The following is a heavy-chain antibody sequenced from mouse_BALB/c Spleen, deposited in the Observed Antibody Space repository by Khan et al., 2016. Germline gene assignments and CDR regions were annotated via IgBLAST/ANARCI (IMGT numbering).Heavy chain of an antibody. CDR1: GYSITSDYA. CDR3: ARNYYGSSYFDY. D-gene: IGHD1-1*01. Sequence: EVQLLESGPGLVKPSQSLSLTCTVTGYSITSDYAWYWIRQFPGNKLEWMGYISYSGSTSYNPSIKSRISITRDTSKNPFFLQLNSVTTEDTATYYCARNYYGSSYFDYWGQGTTLTVSS. V-gene: IGHV3-2*02. J-gene: IGHJ2*01. CDR2: ISYSGST.